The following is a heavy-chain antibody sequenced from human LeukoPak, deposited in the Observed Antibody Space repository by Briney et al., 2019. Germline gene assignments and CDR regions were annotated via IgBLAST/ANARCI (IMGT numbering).Heavy chain of an antibody. Sequence: ASVKVSCKASGGTFSSYAISWVRQAPGQGLEWMGWISAYNGNTNYAQKLQGRVTMTTDTSTSTAYMELRSLRSDDMAVYYCARDYVGYSSYWGQGTLVTVSS. CDR3: ARDYVGYSSY. CDR1: GGTFSSYA. CDR2: ISAYNGNT. V-gene: IGHV1-18*03. J-gene: IGHJ4*02. D-gene: IGHD6-13*01.